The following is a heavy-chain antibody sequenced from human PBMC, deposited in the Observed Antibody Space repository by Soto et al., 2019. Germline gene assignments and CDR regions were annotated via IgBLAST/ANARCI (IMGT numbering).Heavy chain of an antibody. CDR2: ISGSGGST. V-gene: IGHV3-23*01. Sequence: GGSLRLSCAASGFTFSSYAMSWVRQAPGKGLEWVSAISGSGGSTYYADSVKGRFTISRDNSKNTLYLQMNSLRAEDTAVYYCAKWALVWLDTAMPAEPIDYWGQGTLVTVSS. J-gene: IGHJ4*02. CDR3: AKWALVWLDTAMPAEPIDY. D-gene: IGHD5-18*01. CDR1: GFTFSSYA.